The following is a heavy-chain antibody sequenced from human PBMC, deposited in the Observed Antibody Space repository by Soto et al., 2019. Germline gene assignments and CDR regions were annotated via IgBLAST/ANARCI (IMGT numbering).Heavy chain of an antibody. D-gene: IGHD1-1*01. CDR1: GGSISSGGDY. Sequence: SETLSLTCTVSGGSISSGGDYWSWIRQYPGQGLEWIGYIYYSVSTYYNPSLKSRVTISVDTSKNQFSLKLTSVTAADTAVYYCARCLGTHAFDIWGQGTMVTVSS. CDR3: ARCLGTHAFDI. CDR2: IYYSVST. V-gene: IGHV4-31*03. J-gene: IGHJ3*02.